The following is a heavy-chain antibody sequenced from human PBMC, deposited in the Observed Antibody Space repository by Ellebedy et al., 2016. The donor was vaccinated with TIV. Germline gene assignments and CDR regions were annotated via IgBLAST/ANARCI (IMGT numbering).Heavy chain of an antibody. CDR2: ITHNGATT. J-gene: IGHJ4*02. CDR3: AKDRTPGDGYWVFDF. Sequence: GESLKIFCVASGFTFTSYAMTWVRQAPGKGLEWVSSITHNGATTYYADSVKGRFTISRDNSRNTLYLQMNSLRAEDTAVYYCAKDRTPGDGYWVFDFWGQGTLVTVST. V-gene: IGHV3-23*01. D-gene: IGHD5-18*01. CDR1: GFTFTSYA.